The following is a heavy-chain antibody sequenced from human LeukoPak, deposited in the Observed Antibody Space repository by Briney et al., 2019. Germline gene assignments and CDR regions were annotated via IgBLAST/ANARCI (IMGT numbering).Heavy chain of an antibody. CDR1: GFTFSSYG. J-gene: IGHJ6*02. CDR3: AKDVGCSSTSCYVDYYYYGMDV. CDR2: ISYDGSNK. D-gene: IGHD2-2*01. V-gene: IGHV3-30*18. Sequence: PGGSLRLSCAASGFTFSSYGMHWVRQAPGKGLERVAVISYDGSNKYYADSVKGRFTISRDNSKNTLYLQMNSLRAEDTAVYYCAKDVGCSSTSCYVDYYYYGMDVWGQGTTVTVSS.